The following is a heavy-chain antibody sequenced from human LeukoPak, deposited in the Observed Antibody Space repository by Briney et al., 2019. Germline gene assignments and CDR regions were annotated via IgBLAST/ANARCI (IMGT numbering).Heavy chain of an antibody. V-gene: IGHV4-38-2*02. CDR3: ARAGIAAAGNRWFDP. D-gene: IGHD6-13*01. CDR1: GYSLSSGYY. J-gene: IGHJ5*02. Sequence: PSETLSLTCTVSGYSLSSGYYWGWIRQPPGKGLEWSGSFFHSGNTYYNPSLKSRVTISVDTSKNQFSLKLSSVTAADTAVYYCARAGIAAAGNRWFDPWGQGTLVTVSS. CDR2: FFHSGNT.